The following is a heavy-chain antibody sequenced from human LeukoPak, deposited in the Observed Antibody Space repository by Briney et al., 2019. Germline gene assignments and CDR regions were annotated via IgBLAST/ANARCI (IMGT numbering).Heavy chain of an antibody. J-gene: IGHJ4*02. V-gene: IGHV5-51*01. CDR3: ARGDDYSNYVDY. D-gene: IGHD4-11*01. CDR1: GYSFTSYW. Sequence: GGSLQISCKASGYSFTSYWIGWVRQMPGKGLGWMGIIYPGDSDTRYSPSFQGQVTISADKSISTAYLQWSSLKASDTAMYYCARGDDYSNYVDYWGQGTLVTVSS. CDR2: IYPGDSDT.